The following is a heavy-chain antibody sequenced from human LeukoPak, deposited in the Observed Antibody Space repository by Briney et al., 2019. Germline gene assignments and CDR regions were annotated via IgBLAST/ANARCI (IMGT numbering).Heavy chain of an antibody. CDR2: ISSNGGST. D-gene: IGHD3-9*01. CDR1: GFTFTTYA. J-gene: IGHJ4*02. CDR3: VGEYDILSGYYRLDY. Sequence: PGGFLRLSCSASGFTFTTYAMHWVRQAPGKGLDYVSAISSNGGSTYYADSVKGRFTISRDNSKNTLYPQMSSLRAEDTAVYYCVGEYDILSGYYRLDYWGQGTLVTVSS. V-gene: IGHV3-64D*06.